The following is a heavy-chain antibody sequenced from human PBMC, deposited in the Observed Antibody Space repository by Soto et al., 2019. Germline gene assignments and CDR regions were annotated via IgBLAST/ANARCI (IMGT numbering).Heavy chain of an antibody. D-gene: IGHD6-19*01. Sequence: PGGSLSLSCATSGFNFGVFGMHWVRQAPGKGLEWLSVLSYEGSEAYYADSVRGRFTISRDNSKSTLFLQMDSLRVEDTGVYYCALTRRSSLLEVAGPGFEYWGQGTLVTVSS. V-gene: IGHV3-30*03. CDR2: LSYEGSEA. CDR1: GFNFGVFG. J-gene: IGHJ4*02. CDR3: ALTRRSSLLEVAGPGFEY.